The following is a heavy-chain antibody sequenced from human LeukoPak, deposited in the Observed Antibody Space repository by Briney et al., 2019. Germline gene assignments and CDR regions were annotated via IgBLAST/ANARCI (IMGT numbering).Heavy chain of an antibody. J-gene: IGHJ6*03. Sequence: PSETLSLTCTVPGGSISSYYWSWIRQPPGKGLEWIGHIYYSGSTNYNPSLKSRVTISVDTSKNQFSLKLSSVTAADTAVYYCARVPFLEWLRPYYYYMDVWGKGTTVTVSS. CDR2: IYYSGST. CDR1: GGSISSYY. CDR3: ARVPFLEWLRPYYYYMDV. V-gene: IGHV4-59*01. D-gene: IGHD3-3*01.